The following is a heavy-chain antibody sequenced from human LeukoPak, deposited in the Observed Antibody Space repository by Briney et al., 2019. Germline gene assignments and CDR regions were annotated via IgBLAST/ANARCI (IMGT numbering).Heavy chain of an antibody. CDR1: GYTFTSCY. Sequence: GASVKVSCKASGYTFTSCYIHWVRQAPGQGLEWMGVINPSDDNTRYAQKFQGRVTMTRDTSTSTVYMELSSLTSEDTAVYYCTSSYDYGDYWGQGTLVTVSS. J-gene: IGHJ4*02. CDR3: TSSYDYGDY. V-gene: IGHV1-46*01. D-gene: IGHD4-17*01. CDR2: INPSDDNT.